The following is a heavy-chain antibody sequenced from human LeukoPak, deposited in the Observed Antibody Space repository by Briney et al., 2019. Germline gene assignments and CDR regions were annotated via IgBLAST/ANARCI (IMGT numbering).Heavy chain of an antibody. CDR3: TGGTGNSLLYFDY. Sequence: GGSLRLSCAASGFTFSGSAMHWVRQASGKGLEWVGRIRSKANSYATAYAASVKGWFTISRDDSKNTAYLQMNSLKTEDTAVYYCTGGTGNSLLYFDYWGQGTLVTVSS. CDR1: GFTFSGSA. CDR2: IRSKANSYAT. V-gene: IGHV3-73*01. D-gene: IGHD1-1*01. J-gene: IGHJ4*02.